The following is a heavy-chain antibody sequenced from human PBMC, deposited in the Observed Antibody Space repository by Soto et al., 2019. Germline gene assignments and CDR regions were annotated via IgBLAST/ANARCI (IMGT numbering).Heavy chain of an antibody. J-gene: IGHJ6*02. D-gene: IGHD3-3*01. CDR3: ARYYDFWSGYYLVKELGDYYYGMDV. V-gene: IGHV4-39*02. CDR1: GGSISSSSYY. Sequence: QLQLQESGPGLVKPSETLSLTCTVSGGSISSSSYYWGWIRQPPGKGLEWIGSIYYSGSTYYNPSLKSRVTLSVDTSKNHFSLKLSSVTAADTAVYYCARYYDFWSGYYLVKELGDYYYGMDVWGQGTTVTVSS. CDR2: IYYSGST.